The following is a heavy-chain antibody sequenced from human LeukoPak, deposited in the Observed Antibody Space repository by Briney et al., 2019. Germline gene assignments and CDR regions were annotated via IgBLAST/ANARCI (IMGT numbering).Heavy chain of an antibody. Sequence: PGGSLRLSCAASGFTFTSYIMNWVRQAPGKGLEWVSSISGSSRDIYYADSVKGRFTISRDNAKNSLYLQMNSLRAEDTAVYYCAREGDGFNSVDYWGQGALVTVSS. D-gene: IGHD5-24*01. CDR1: GFTFTSYI. CDR2: ISGSSRDI. V-gene: IGHV3-21*01. CDR3: AREGDGFNSVDY. J-gene: IGHJ4*02.